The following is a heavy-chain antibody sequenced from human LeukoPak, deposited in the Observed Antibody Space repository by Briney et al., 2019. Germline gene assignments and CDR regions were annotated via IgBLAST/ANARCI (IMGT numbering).Heavy chain of an antibody. CDR1: GGTFSSYA. V-gene: IGHV1-69*05. D-gene: IGHD6-13*01. J-gene: IGHJ4*02. CDR2: IIPIFGTA. CDR3: ASSGKDSSWYYFDY. Sequence: ASVKVSCKASGGTFSSYAISWVRQAPGQGLEWMGGIIPIFGTANYAQKFQGRVTITTDESTSTAYMELSSLRSEDTAVYYCASSGKDSSWYYFDYWGQGTLVTVSS.